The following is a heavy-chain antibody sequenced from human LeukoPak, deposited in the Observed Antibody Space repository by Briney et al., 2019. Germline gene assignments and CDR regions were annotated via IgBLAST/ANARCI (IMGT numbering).Heavy chain of an antibody. Sequence: GASVKVSCKASGGTFSSYAISWVRQAPGQGLEWMGGIIPIFGTANYAQKFQGRVTITADESTSTAYMELSSLRSEDTAVYYCARTSQWLRLPGDAFDIWGQGTMVTVSS. J-gene: IGHJ3*02. D-gene: IGHD5-12*01. CDR2: IIPIFGTA. V-gene: IGHV1-69*01. CDR3: ARTSQWLRLPGDAFDI. CDR1: GGTFSSYA.